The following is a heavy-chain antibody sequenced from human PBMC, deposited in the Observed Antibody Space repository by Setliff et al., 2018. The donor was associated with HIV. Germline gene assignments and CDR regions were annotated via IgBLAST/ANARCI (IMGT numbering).Heavy chain of an antibody. CDR2: IDRDGSET. CDR3: ARPFDQ. CDR1: RFTFNDYW. Sequence: TGGSLRLSCVASRFTFNDYWMSWVRQAPGKGLEWVANIDRDGSETNYVDSVKGRFTISRDNAKNSLYLQMDSLRVEDTAVYYCARPFDQWGQGALVTVSS. J-gene: IGHJ4*02. V-gene: IGHV3-7*01.